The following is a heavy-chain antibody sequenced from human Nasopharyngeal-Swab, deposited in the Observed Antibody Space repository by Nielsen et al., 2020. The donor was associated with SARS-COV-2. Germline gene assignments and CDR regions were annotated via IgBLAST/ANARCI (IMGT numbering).Heavy chain of an antibody. D-gene: IGHD3-22*01. V-gene: IGHV3-69-1*01. J-gene: IGHJ3*02. Sequence: WIRQPPGKGLEWVSYISSSSTIYYADSVKGRFTISRDNSKNTLYLQMNSLRAEDTAVYYCAKDLGVGYYDSSGYYSDAFDIWGQGTMVTVSS. CDR3: AKDLGVGYYDSSGYYSDAFDI. CDR2: ISSSSTI.